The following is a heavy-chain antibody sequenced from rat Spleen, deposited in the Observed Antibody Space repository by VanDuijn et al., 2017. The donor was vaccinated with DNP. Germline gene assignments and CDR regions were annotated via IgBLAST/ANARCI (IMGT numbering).Heavy chain of an antibody. CDR1: GFTFSNYY. J-gene: IGHJ2*01. CDR3: ARGPNYGGYADYFDY. D-gene: IGHD1-11*01. CDR2: ISNSGGST. V-gene: IGHV5-25*01. Sequence: VQLVESGGGLVQPGRSLKLSCAASGFTFSNYYMAWVRQAPTKGLEWVASISNSGGSTYYRDSVKGRFTISSDNDQNTLYLQMSKLGSEDTAIYYCARGPNYGGYADYFDYWGQGVMVTVSS.